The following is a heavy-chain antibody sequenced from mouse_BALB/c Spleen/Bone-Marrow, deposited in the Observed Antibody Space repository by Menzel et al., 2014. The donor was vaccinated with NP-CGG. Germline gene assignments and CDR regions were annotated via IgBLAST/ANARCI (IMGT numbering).Heavy chain of an antibody. D-gene: IGHD1-1*01. V-gene: IGHV1-54*01. CDR1: GYAFTNYL. Sequence: QVQLQQSGAELVRPGTSVKVSCKASGYAFTNYLIEWVKQRPGQGLEWIGVINPGSGGTNYNEKFKGKATLTADKSSSTAYMQLSSLTSDDSAVYFCARRTTGVAPFDYWGQGTTLTVSS. J-gene: IGHJ2*01. CDR2: INPGSGGT. CDR3: ARRTTGVAPFDY.